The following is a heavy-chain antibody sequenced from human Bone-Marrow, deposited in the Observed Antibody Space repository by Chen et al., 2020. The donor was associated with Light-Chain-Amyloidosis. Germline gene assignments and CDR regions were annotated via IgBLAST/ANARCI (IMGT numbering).Heavy chain of an antibody. V-gene: IGHV4-39*01. D-gene: IGHD1-7*01. CDR3: TRPRTGTTTGAYYYMDV. CDR2: IYHSGST. Sequence: QVQLQESGPGLVKPSETLSLTCTVSGGSVSSSAFYWGWIRQPPGKGLEWIGHIYHSGSTYYNPSLKRRVSLSVDTTKNQFSLNLGSMTAADTAVYYSTRPRTGTTTGAYYYMDVWGKGTTVIVSS. CDR1: GGSVSSSAFY. J-gene: IGHJ6*03.